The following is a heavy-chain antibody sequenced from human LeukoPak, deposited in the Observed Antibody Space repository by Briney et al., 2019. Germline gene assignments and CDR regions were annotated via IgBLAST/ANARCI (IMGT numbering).Heavy chain of an antibody. CDR3: ARDDAGWELERYNWFDP. CDR1: GGTFSSSA. CDR2: IIPILGIA. D-gene: IGHD1-26*01. Sequence: SVKVSCKASGGTFSSSAISWVRQAPGQGLEWMGRIIPILGIANCAQKFQGRVTITGDKSTSTAYMELSSLRSEDTAVYYCARDDAGWELERYNWFDPWGQGTLVTVSS. V-gene: IGHV1-69*04. J-gene: IGHJ5*02.